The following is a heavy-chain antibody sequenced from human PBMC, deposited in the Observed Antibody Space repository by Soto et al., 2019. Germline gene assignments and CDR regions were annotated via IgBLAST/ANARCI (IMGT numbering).Heavy chain of an antibody. CDR1: GYTFTSYA. V-gene: IGHV1-3*01. D-gene: IGHD2-2*01. CDR3: AAPGYCSSTSCREVDYYYGMDV. Sequence: AASVKVSCKASGYTFTSYAMHWVRQAPGQRLEWMGWINAGNGNTKYSQKFQGRVTITRDTSASTAYMELSSLRSEDTAVYYCAAPGYCSSTSCREVDYYYGMDVWGQGTTVTVSS. J-gene: IGHJ6*02. CDR2: INAGNGNT.